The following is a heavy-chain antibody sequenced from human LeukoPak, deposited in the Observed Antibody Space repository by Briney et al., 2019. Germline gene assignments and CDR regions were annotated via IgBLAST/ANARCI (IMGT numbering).Heavy chain of an antibody. CDR2: ISSSSSYI. CDR3: ARDGYNADFDY. V-gene: IGHV3-21*01. D-gene: IGHD1-14*01. Sequence: GGSLRLSCAASGFIFSRNSMNWVRQAPGKGLEWVSSISSSSSYIYYADSVKGRFTISRDNAKNSLYLQMNSLRAEDTAVYYCARDGYNADFDYWGQGTLVTVSS. J-gene: IGHJ4*02. CDR1: GFIFSRNS.